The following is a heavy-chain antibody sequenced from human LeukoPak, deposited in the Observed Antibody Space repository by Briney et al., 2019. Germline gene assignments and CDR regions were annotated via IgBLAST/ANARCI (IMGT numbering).Heavy chain of an antibody. CDR1: GGSFSGYY. Sequence: SETLSLTCAVYGGSFSGYYWSWIRQPPGKGLEWIGGINHSGSTNYNPSLKSRVTISVDTSKNQFSLKLSSVTAADTAVYYCARGPYSSSLDGYFDYWGQGTLVTVSS. D-gene: IGHD6-6*01. CDR2: INHSGST. CDR3: ARGPYSSSLDGYFDY. J-gene: IGHJ4*02. V-gene: IGHV4-34*01.